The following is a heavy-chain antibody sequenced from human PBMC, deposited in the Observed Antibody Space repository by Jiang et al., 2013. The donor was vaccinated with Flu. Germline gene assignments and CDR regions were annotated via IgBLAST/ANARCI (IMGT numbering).Heavy chain of an antibody. J-gene: IGHJ6*04. V-gene: IGHV4-59*01. D-gene: IGHD2-2*01. Sequence: ETLSLTCTVSGGSISSYYWSWIRQPPGKGLEWIGYIYYSGSTNYNPSLKSRVTISVDTSKNQFSLKLSSVTAADTAVYYCARVTDYCSSTSCHYYGMDVWGKGTTVTVSS. CDR2: IYYSGST. CDR1: GGSISSYY. CDR3: ARVTDYCSSTSCHYYGMDV.